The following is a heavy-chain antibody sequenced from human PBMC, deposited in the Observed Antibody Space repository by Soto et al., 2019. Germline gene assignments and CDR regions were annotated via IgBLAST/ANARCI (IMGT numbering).Heavy chain of an antibody. V-gene: IGHV4-39*01. CDR2: IYYSGST. Sequence: PSETLSLTCTVSGGSISSSSYYWGWIRQPPGKGLEWIGSIYYSGSTYYNPSLKSRVTISVDTSKNQFSLKLSSVTAADTAVYYCARVGVIAASRGYYYYGMDVWGQGTTVTVSS. CDR1: GGSISSSSYY. D-gene: IGHD6-6*01. CDR3: ARVGVIAASRGYYYYGMDV. J-gene: IGHJ6*02.